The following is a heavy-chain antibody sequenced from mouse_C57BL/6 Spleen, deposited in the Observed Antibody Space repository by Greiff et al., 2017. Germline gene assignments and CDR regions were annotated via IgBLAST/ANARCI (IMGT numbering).Heavy chain of an antibody. CDR3: ARGGTVSDYAMDY. V-gene: IGHV1-52*01. J-gene: IGHJ4*01. CDR1: GYTFTSYW. D-gene: IGHD1-1*01. CDR2: IDPSDSET. Sequence: QVQLQQPGAELVRPGSSVKLSCKASGYTFTSYWMHWVKQRPIQGLEWIGNIDPSDSETHYNQKFKDKATLTVDKSSSTAYMQLSSLTSEDSAVYYGARGGTVSDYAMDYWGQGTSVTVSS.